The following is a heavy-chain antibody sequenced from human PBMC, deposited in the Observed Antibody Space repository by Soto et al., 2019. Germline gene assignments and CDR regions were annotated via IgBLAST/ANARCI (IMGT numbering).Heavy chain of an antibody. CDR2: IYYSGST. Sequence: SETLSLTCTVSGGSVSSYYWSWIRQSPGKGLEWIGYIYYSGSTKNKPSLKSRVTMSVDTSKNQFSLKVSTATAADTAAYYCARHSNRNYGLYYFDYWGLGALVTVSS. J-gene: IGHJ4*02. V-gene: IGHV4-59*08. D-gene: IGHD4-4*01. CDR3: ARHSNRNYGLYYFDY. CDR1: GGSVSSYY.